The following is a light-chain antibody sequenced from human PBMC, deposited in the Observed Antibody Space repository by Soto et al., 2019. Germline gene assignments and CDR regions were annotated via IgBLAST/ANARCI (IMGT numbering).Light chain of an antibody. CDR2: DAS. V-gene: IGKV3-15*01. J-gene: IGKJ2*01. CDR3: QQYDIWPPYT. CDR1: QSVSSSY. Sequence: ENVLTQSPGTLALSTGERASLSCRASQSVSSSYLAWYQQKPGQAPRLLIYDASTRAPGFPARFSGSGSGTEFTLTIGSLQSEDFAIYYCQQYDIWPPYTFGQGTKVDIK.